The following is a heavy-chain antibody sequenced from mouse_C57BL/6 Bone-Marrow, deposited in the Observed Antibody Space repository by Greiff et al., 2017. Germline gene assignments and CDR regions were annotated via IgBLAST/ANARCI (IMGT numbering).Heavy chain of an antibody. Sequence: QVQLQQPGAELVKPGASVKMSCKASGYTFTSYWITWVKQRPGQGLEWIGDIYPTSGRTTSNEKFKSKAILTVDTSSNTAYMQLSSLTSEDSAVFYCARSGPLGRSFDYWGQGTTLTVSS. J-gene: IGHJ2*01. CDR1: GYTFTSYW. D-gene: IGHD4-1*01. V-gene: IGHV1-55*01. CDR3: ARSGPLGRSFDY. CDR2: IYPTSGRT.